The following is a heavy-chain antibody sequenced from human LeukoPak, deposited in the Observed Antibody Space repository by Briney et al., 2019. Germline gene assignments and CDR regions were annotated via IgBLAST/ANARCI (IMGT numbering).Heavy chain of an antibody. CDR1: GYSFTSYW. D-gene: IGHD4-17*01. CDR2: IYPGDSDT. V-gene: IGHV5-51*01. J-gene: IGHJ4*02. Sequence: GASLKISCKGSGYSFTSYWIGWVRQMPGKGLEWMGIIYPGDSDTRYSPSFQGQVTISADKSISTAYLQWSSLKASDTAMYHCARSTTVTKSTFDYWGQGTLVTVSS. CDR3: ARSTTVTKSTFDY.